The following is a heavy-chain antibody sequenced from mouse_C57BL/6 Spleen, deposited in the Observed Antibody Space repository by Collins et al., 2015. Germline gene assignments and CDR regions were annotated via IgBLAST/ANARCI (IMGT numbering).Heavy chain of an antibody. D-gene: IGHD1-1*01. Sequence: YMGKSTLTVDKSSSTAYMQLSSLTSEDSAVYYCARSSYYYGREVDYWGQGTTLTVSS. V-gene: IGHV1-69*01. CDR3: ARSSYYYGREVDY. J-gene: IGHJ2*01.